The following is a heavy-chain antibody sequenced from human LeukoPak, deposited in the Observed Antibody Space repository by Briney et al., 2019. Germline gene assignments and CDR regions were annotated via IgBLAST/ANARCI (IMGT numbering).Heavy chain of an antibody. CDR1: GFSFSSYA. CDR2: IGGSGAST. J-gene: IGHJ4*02. D-gene: IGHD6-13*01. CDR3: ARGPYSSTWYGDY. Sequence: GGSLTLSCPASGFSFSSYAMSWVRQAPGKGLEWVSTIGGSGASTYHVDSVKGRFTISRDNSKNTLYLQMNSLRAEDTAIYYCARGPYSSTWYGDYWGQGTLVTVSS. V-gene: IGHV3-23*01.